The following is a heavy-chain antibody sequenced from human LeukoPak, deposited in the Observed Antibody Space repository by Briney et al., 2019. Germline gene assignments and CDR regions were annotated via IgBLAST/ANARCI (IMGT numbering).Heavy chain of an antibody. D-gene: IGHD5-18*01. CDR3: VRDGGRYSYASD. J-gene: IGHJ3*01. Sequence: GGSLRLSCAASGFTFTNYWMSWVRQAPGKGLEWVANIKKDGTEKYYVDSVRGRFTISRDNAENSLHLQMNSLRAEDTAVYYCVRDGGRYSYASDWGQGTMVIVSS. CDR2: IKKDGTEK. CDR1: GFTFTNYW. V-gene: IGHV3-7*01.